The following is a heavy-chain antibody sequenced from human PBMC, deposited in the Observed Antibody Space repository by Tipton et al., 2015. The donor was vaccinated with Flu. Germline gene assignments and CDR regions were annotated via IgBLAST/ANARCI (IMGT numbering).Heavy chain of an antibody. CDR2: INPNSGGT. J-gene: IGHJ5*01. CDR3: ARGARRDGSSWFDS. Sequence: QLVQSGAEVKKPGASVKVSCKTSGYTFSDFYIHCVRQAPGQGLEWMGWINPNSGGTNYAQKFHGRVTMTRDTSISTAYMELSRLSSDDTAVFYCARGARRDGSSWFDSWGQGTLVAVSA. D-gene: IGHD5-24*01. CDR1: GYTFSDFY. V-gene: IGHV1-2*02.